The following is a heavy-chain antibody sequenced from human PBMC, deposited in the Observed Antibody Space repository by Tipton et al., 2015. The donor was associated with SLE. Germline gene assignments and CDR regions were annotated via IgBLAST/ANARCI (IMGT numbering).Heavy chain of an antibody. J-gene: IGHJ6*02. CDR3: ARLMTARPGYYCGMDV. D-gene: IGHD6-6*01. CDR1: CVSISSYY. Sequence: LRLSCTVSCVSISSYYWSWIRQPAGKGLEWIGRIYTSGSNNYNPTLKSRVTMSVDTAKNQFSLKMKSVTAADTAVYYCARLMTARPGYYCGMDVWGQGTTVTVSS. CDR2: IYTSGSN. V-gene: IGHV4-4*07.